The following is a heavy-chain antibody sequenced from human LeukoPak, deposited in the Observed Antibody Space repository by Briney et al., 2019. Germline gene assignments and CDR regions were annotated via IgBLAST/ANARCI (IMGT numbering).Heavy chain of an antibody. CDR3: AREEDGYSYGLDAFDI. CDR2: INHSGST. CDR1: GGSFSGYY. Sequence: PSETLSLTCAVYGGSFSGYYWSWIRQPPGKGLEWIGEINHSGSTNYNPSLKSRVTISVDTSKNQFSLKLSSVTAADTAVYYCAREEDGYSYGLDAFDIWGQGTMVTVSS. J-gene: IGHJ3*02. V-gene: IGHV4-34*01. D-gene: IGHD5-18*01.